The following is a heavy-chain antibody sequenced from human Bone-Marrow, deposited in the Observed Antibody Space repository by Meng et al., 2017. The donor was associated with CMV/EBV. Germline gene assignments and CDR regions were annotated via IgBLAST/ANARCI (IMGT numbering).Heavy chain of an antibody. D-gene: IGHD3-10*01. CDR3: ATTSLPYYYGMDV. V-gene: IGHV3-33*01. CDR1: GFTFSSYG. CDR2: IWYDGSNK. J-gene: IGHJ6*02. Sequence: GESLKISCAASGFTFSSYGMHWVRQAPGKGLEWVAVIWYDGSNKYYADSVKGRFTISRDNSKNTLYLQMNSLRAEDTAVYYCATTSLPYYYGMDVWGQGTTVTVSS.